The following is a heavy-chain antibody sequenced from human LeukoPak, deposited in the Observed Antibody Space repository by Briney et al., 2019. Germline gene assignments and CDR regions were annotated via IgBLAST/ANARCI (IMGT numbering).Heavy chain of an antibody. CDR3: AKTGSNYLYYYYMDV. Sequence: SCKASGYTFTSYGMHWVRQAPGKGLEWVAFIRYDGSNKYYADAVKGRFTISRDNSKNTLYLQMNSLRAEDTAVYYCAKTGSNYLYYYYMDVWGKGTTVTVSS. J-gene: IGHJ6*03. CDR1: GYTFTSYG. CDR2: IRYDGSNK. D-gene: IGHD1-26*01. V-gene: IGHV3-30*02.